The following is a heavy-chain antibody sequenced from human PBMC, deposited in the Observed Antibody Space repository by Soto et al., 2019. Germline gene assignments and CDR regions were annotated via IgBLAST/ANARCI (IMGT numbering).Heavy chain of an antibody. Sequence: PGESLKISCTASGFTFGDYAMSWFRQAPGKGLEWVGFIRSKAYGGTTEYAASVKGRFTISRDDSKSIAYLQMNSLKTEDTAVYYCTRAYSYGTNFDYWGQGTLVTVSS. D-gene: IGHD5-18*01. CDR1: GFTFGDYA. CDR2: IRSKAYGGTT. CDR3: TRAYSYGTNFDY. V-gene: IGHV3-49*03. J-gene: IGHJ4*02.